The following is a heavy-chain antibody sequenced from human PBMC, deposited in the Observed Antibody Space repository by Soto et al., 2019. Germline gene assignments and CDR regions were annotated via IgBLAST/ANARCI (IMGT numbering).Heavy chain of an antibody. Sequence: SETLSLTCDVSGDTISTGGYTWAWIRQPPGKALEWIGHTYHSGNPYYNPSLKSRVIISMDRSKNQISLKLSSVTAADTAVYYCATAFGGWPPDSWGQGTLVTVSS. V-gene: IGHV4-30-2*02. CDR3: ATAFGGWPPDS. CDR1: GDTISTGGYT. CDR2: TYHSGNP. J-gene: IGHJ4*02. D-gene: IGHD6-19*01.